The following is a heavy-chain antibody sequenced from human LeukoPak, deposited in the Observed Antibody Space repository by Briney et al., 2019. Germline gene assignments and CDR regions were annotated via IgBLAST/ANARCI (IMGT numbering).Heavy chain of an antibody. CDR1: GYTFKKYG. J-gene: IGHJ6*03. CDR3: ARFSISYDLYYYYYMDV. V-gene: IGHV1-18*01. CDR2: ITPHNHNA. Sequence: ASVKVSCKASGYTFKKYGINWVRQAPGQGLEWLGWITPHNHNAIYAQKLQGRVTMTTDTSPSTAYMDLRSLGADDTAVYYCARFSISYDLYYYYYMDVWGKGTTVTVSS. D-gene: IGHD3-3*01.